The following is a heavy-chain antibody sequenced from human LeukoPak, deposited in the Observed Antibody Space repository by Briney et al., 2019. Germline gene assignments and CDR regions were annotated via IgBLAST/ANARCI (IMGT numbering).Heavy chain of an antibody. V-gene: IGHV1-69*05. D-gene: IGHD5-18*01. CDR2: IIPIFGTA. CDR1: GGTFSSYA. Sequence: GASVKVSCKASGGTFSSYAISWVRQAPGQGLEWMGGIIPIFGTANYAQKFQGRVTITTDESTSTAYMELSSLRSEDTAVYYCARDQDPDTAMVSYYFDYWGQGTLVTVSS. CDR3: ARDQDPDTAMVSYYFDY. J-gene: IGHJ4*02.